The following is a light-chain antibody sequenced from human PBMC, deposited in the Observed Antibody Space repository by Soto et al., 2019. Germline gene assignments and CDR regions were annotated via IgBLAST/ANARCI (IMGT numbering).Light chain of an antibody. CDR2: DAS. CDR3: QQRSNWPFT. J-gene: IGKJ5*01. V-gene: IGKV3-11*01. Sequence: EIVLTQSPATLSLSPGERATLSCRASQSVSSYLAWYQQKPGQAPRLLIYDASHRATGIPARFSGSGSGTDFTLTLSSLEPEDFAVYYCQQRSNWPFTFGQATRLENK. CDR1: QSVSSY.